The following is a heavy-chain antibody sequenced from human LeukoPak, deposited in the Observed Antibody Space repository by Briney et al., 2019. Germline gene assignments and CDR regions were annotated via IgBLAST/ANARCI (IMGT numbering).Heavy chain of an antibody. CDR2: CLDSSCTE. J-gene: IGHJ4*02. V-gene: IGHV3-23*01. CDR1: GFTFGTYD. D-gene: IGHD3/OR15-3a*01. CDR3: VRDSEGSFDS. Sequence: GGSLRLSCAAPGFTFGTYDMSWVRQPPGKGLEWVSTLACLDSSCTEYYSDSVKGRFSISRDKSRSTLPLQLNSLRVEDTAMYYCVRDSEGSFDSWGQGTLVTVSS.